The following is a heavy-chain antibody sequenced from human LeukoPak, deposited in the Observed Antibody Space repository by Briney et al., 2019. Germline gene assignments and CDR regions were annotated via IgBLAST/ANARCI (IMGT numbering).Heavy chain of an antibody. Sequence: SETLSLTCAVYGGSFSGYYWSWIRQPPGKGLEWIGEINHSGSTNYNPSLKSRVTISADTSKNQFSLNLSSVTAADTAVYYCASRKLGNDYWGQGTLVTVSS. CDR3: ASRKLGNDY. J-gene: IGHJ4*02. CDR2: INHSGST. D-gene: IGHD7-27*01. V-gene: IGHV4-34*01. CDR1: GGSFSGYY.